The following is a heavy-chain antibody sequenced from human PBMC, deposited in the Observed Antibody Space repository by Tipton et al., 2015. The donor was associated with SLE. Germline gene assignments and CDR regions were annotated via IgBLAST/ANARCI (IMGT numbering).Heavy chain of an antibody. CDR2: IYYSGRT. CDR1: GYSISSRSYY. Sequence: TLSLTCTVSGYSISSRSYYWGWIRQPPGKGLEWIGSIYYSGRTYYNPSLKSRVTISVDTSKNQFSLKLSSVTTADTAVYYCARVGATRRFDNWGQGTLVTVSS. D-gene: IGHD1-26*01. V-gene: IGHV4-39*07. J-gene: IGHJ4*02. CDR3: ARVGATRRFDN.